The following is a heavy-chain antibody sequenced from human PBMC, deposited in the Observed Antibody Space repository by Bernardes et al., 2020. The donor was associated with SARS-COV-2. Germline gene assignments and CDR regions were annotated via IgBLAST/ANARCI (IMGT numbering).Heavy chain of an antibody. CDR2: LYYTGST. CDR3: ARGFDY. CDR1: GGSISDYY. Sequence: TLSILCSVSGGSISDYYWSWFRQPPGKGLEWIGYLYYTGSTNYTPSLQSRVTISVDTSKNQFSLKLSSVTAADTAVYYCARGFDYWGQGILVTVSS. J-gene: IGHJ4*02. V-gene: IGHV4-59*01.